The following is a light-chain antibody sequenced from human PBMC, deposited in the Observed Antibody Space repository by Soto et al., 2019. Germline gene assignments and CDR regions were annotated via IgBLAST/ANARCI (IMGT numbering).Light chain of an antibody. Sequence: DIVMTQSPLSLPVTPGEPASISCRSSQSLLHSNGYNYLDWYLQKPGQSPXLRIYLGSNRASGVPDRFSGSGSGTDFTLKISRVEAEDVGVYYCMQPLQSWTFGQGTKVDIK. J-gene: IGKJ1*01. CDR2: LGS. CDR1: QSLLHSNGYNY. V-gene: IGKV2-28*01. CDR3: MQPLQSWT.